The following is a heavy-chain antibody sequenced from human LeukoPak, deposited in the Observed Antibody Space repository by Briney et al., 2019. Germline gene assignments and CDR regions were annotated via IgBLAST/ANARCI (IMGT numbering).Heavy chain of an antibody. D-gene: IGHD6-13*01. CDR3: ARRSGQQLTYFDY. CDR2: INHSGST. J-gene: IGHJ4*02. CDR1: GGSFSGYY. Sequence: PSETLSLTCAVYGGSFSGYYWSWIRQPPGKGLEWIGEINHSGSTNYNPSLKSRVTISVDTSKNQFSLKLSSVTAADTAVYYCARRSGQQLTYFDYWGQGTLVTVSS. V-gene: IGHV4-34*01.